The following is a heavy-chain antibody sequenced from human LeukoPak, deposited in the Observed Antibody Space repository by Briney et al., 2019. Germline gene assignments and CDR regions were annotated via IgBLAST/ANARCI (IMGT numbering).Heavy chain of an antibody. V-gene: IGHV3-23*01. Sequence: PGGSLRLSCAASGFTFSSYAMSWVRQAPGKGLEWVSAISGSGGSTYYADSVKGRFTISRDNSKDTLYLQMNGLRAEDTAVYYCASAAYCSGGSCYPLQHWGQGTLVTVSS. CDR2: ISGSGGST. D-gene: IGHD2-15*01. J-gene: IGHJ1*01. CDR3: ASAAYCSGGSCYPLQH. CDR1: GFTFSSYA.